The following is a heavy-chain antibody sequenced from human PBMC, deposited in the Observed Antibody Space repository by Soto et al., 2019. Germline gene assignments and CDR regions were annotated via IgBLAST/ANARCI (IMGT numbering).Heavy chain of an antibody. CDR3: ARVKLAGRGSFHY. J-gene: IGHJ4*02. CDR1: DDSISDSRYY. D-gene: IGHD3-3*02. CDR2: ISHDGHA. Sequence: SETLSLTCSVLDDSISDSRYYWGWIRQSPEKGLEWIGSISHDGHAYYNPPLKSRVTLFADTSRNQFSLKLTSVTAADTAMYYCARVKLAGRGSFHYWGQGTLVTVSS. V-gene: IGHV4-39*01.